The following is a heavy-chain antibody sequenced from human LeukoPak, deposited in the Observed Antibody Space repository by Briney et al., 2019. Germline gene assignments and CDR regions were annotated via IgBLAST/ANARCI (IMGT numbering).Heavy chain of an antibody. CDR1: GGSNSSGDYY. V-gene: IGHV4-30-4*08. CDR2: IYYSGST. Sequence: PSETLSLTCTVSGGSNSSGDYYWSWIRQPPGKGLEWIGYIYYSGSTYYNPSLKSRVTISVDTSKNQFSLKLSAVTAADTAVYYCARDGAALGIPNWFDPWGQGTLVTVSS. CDR3: ARDGAALGIPNWFDP. D-gene: IGHD7-27*01. J-gene: IGHJ5*02.